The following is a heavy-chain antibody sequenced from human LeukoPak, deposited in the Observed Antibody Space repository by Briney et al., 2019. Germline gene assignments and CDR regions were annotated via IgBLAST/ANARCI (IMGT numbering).Heavy chain of an antibody. CDR3: ARHLLTGTTGPFDY. Sequence: SQTLSLTCTVSGGSISSSSYYWGWIRQPPGKGLEWIGSTYYSGSTYYKPSLKSRVTISVDTSKNQFSLKLSSVTAADTAVYYCARHLLTGTTGPFDYWGRGTLVTVSS. CDR1: GGSISSSSYY. V-gene: IGHV4-39*01. CDR2: TYYSGST. D-gene: IGHD1-7*01. J-gene: IGHJ4*02.